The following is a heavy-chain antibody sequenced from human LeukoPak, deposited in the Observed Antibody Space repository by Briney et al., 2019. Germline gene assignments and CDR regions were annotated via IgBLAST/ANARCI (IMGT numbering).Heavy chain of an antibody. CDR3: ARRGINSVTKRAYDS. V-gene: IGHV4-38-2*01. CDR1: GYSITTGYY. D-gene: IGHD4-17*01. Sequence: SETLSLTCVDSGYSITTGYYWDWIRQSPGKGLEWLGSVHHSANTFPNPSLKSRLTISVDTSKNQFSLRLGSVTAADTAIYFCARRGINSVTKRAYDSWGQGTLVTVSP. CDR2: VHHSANT. J-gene: IGHJ4*02.